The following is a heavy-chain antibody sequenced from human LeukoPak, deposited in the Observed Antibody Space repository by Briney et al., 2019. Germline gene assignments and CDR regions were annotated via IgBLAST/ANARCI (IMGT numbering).Heavy chain of an antibody. CDR2: ISSSSSYI. D-gene: IGHD4-17*01. CDR1: GFTFSSYS. Sequence: GGSLRLSCAASGFTFSSYSMNWVRQAPGKGLEWVSSISSSSSYIYYADSVKGRFTISRDNAKNSLYLQMNSLRAEDTAVYYCASRSLIHGDTGPYDDWGQGTLVTVSS. CDR3: ASRSLIHGDTGPYDD. V-gene: IGHV3-21*04. J-gene: IGHJ4*02.